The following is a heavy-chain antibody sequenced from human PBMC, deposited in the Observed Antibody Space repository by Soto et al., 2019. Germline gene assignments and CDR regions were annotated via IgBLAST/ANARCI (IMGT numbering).Heavy chain of an antibody. J-gene: IGHJ6*02. CDR3: ARGINRRYYGMDV. CDR1: GGTFSSYA. V-gene: IGHV1-69*13. Sequence: SVKVSCKASGGTFSSYAISWVRQAPGQGLEWMGGIIPIFGTANYAQKFQGRVTITADESTSTAYMELSSLRPEDTAVYYCARGINRRYYGMDVWGQGTTVTVSS. CDR2: IIPIFGTA.